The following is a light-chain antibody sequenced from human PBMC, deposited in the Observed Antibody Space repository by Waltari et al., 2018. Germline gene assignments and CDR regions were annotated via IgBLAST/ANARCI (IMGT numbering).Light chain of an antibody. J-gene: IGKJ4*01. CDR2: WAS. V-gene: IGKV4-1*01. CDR3: QQYYRVPLT. CDR1: QGILDGSNNRNS. Sequence: DIVMTQSPDSLAVSLGERATINCKSSQGILDGSNNRNSLAWYQQKPGQSPTLLIYWASTRDSGVPDRFSGSGSGTDFSLTISSLQAEDVAVYYCQQYYRVPLTFGGGTKIEIK.